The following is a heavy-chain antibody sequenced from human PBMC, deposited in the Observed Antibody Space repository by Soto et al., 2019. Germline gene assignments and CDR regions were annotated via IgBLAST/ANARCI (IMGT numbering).Heavy chain of an antibody. CDR3: ARDLGQQLVFDY. V-gene: IGHV3-21*01. CDR1: GFTFSSYS. CDR2: ISSSSSYI. Sequence: GGSLRLSCAASGFTFSSYSMNWVRQAPGKGLEWVSSISSSSSYIYYADSVKGQFTISRDNAKNSLYLQMNSLRAEDTAVYYCARDLGQQLVFDYWGQGTLVTVSS. D-gene: IGHD6-13*01. J-gene: IGHJ4*02.